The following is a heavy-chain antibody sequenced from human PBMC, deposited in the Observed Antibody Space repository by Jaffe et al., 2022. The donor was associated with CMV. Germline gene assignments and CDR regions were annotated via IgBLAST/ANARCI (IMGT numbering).Heavy chain of an antibody. CDR1: GGTFSSYA. V-gene: IGHV1-69*09. J-gene: IGHJ1*01. CDR2: IIPILGIA. Sequence: QVQLVQSGAEVKKPGSSVKVSCKASGGTFSSYAISWVRQAPGQGLEWMGRIIPILGIANYAQKFQGRVTITADKSTSTAYMELSSLRSEDTAVYYCARDPRPGYYDSSGYHEEYFQHWGQGTLVTVSS. CDR3: ARDPRPGYYDSSGYHEEYFQH. D-gene: IGHD3-22*01.